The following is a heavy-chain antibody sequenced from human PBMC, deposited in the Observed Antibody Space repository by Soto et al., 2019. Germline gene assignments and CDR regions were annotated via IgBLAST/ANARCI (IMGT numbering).Heavy chain of an antibody. CDR3: ARAGTSSWYGYFDY. CDR1: GGSINNYY. J-gene: IGHJ4*02. Sequence: ETLSLTCTVSGGSINNYYWSWIRQPPGRGLEWIGYIYYSGSTNYNPSLKRRLALSVHTSKNQFSLNLSSVTTADTAVYYCARAGTSSWYGYFDYWGQGAQVTVSS. V-gene: IGHV4-59*01. D-gene: IGHD6-13*01. CDR2: IYYSGST.